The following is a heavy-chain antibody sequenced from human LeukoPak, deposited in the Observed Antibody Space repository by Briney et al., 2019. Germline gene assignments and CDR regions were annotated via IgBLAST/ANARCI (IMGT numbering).Heavy chain of an antibody. D-gene: IGHD6-19*01. CDR3: ASAVAGLDWFDP. J-gene: IGHJ5*02. CDR1: GGSISSYY. Sequence: SETLSLTCTVSGGSISSYYWSWIRQPPGKGLEWIGYIYYSGSTNYNPSLKSRVTISVDTSKNQFSLKLSSVTAADMAVYYCASAVAGLDWFDPWGQGTLVTVSS. V-gene: IGHV4-59*01. CDR2: IYYSGST.